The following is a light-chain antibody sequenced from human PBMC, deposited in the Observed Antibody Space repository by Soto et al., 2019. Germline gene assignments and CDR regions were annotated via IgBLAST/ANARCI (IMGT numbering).Light chain of an antibody. J-gene: IGKJ1*01. CDR2: DTS. V-gene: IGKV3-20*01. CDR1: QFVSSR. CDR3: HQYGRSPRGT. Sequence: EIVVTQSPATLSGSPGERVTLSCRASQFVSSRLAWYQQRPGQVPRLLIYDTSTRAPGISARFSGSGSGTEFTLTISRLEPEDFAMYYCHQYGRSPRGTFGQGTKVEIK.